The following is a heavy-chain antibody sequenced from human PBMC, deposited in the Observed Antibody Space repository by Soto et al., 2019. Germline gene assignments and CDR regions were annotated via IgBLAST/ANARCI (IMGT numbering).Heavy chain of an antibody. CDR1: GYTFTSYD. CDR3: ARYCSSTSCYTRSYYYYGMDV. J-gene: IGHJ6*02. CDR2: MNPDSGNT. V-gene: IGHV1-18*01. D-gene: IGHD2-2*02. Sequence: ASVKVSCKASGYTFTSYDINWVRQATGQGLEWMGWMNPDSGNTNYAQKLQGRVTMTTDTSTSTAYMELRSLRSDDTAVYYCARYCSSTSCYTRSYYYYGMDVWGQGTTVTVS.